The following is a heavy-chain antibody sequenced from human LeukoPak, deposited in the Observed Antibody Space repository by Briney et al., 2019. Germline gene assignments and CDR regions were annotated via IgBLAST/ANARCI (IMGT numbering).Heavy chain of an antibody. CDR1: GYSISSGYY. J-gene: IGHJ4*02. D-gene: IGHD3-22*01. CDR3: GREEQGDHDSRGRGY. V-gene: IGHV4-38-2*02. Sequence: SETLSLTCTVSGYSISSGYYWGWIRQPPGKGLEWIGSIYHSGSTHYNPSLKSRVTISVDTSKNQFSLKLSSLTAADTAVYYCGREEQGDHDSRGRGYGGQGTLVTVSS. CDR2: IYHSGST.